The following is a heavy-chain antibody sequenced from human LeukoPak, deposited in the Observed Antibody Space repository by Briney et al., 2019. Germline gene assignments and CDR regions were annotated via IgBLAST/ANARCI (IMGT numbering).Heavy chain of an antibody. D-gene: IGHD6-19*01. Sequence: SETLSLTCTVAGGSISSSSSYWGWIRQPPGKGLEWIGSIYYSGSTYYNPSLKSRVTISVDTSKNQFSLKLSSVTATDTAVYYCARTDSKSYSSGWYNYWGQGTLVTVSS. J-gene: IGHJ4*02. CDR2: IYYSGST. CDR1: GGSISSSSSY. CDR3: ARTDSKSYSSGWYNY. V-gene: IGHV4-39*01.